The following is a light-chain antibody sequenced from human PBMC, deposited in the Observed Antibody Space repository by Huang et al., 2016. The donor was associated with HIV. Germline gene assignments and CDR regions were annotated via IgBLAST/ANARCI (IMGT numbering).Light chain of an antibody. CDR3: QQFDTSNT. Sequence: EIVLTQSPDTLSLSPGERATLSCRASQSVGSNYLAWYQQKPGQAPRLIIYATSSRATGIPDRFSGSGSGTDFTLTISRLEPEDFAVYYCQQFDTSNTFGQGTKLEIK. J-gene: IGKJ2*01. V-gene: IGKV3-20*01. CDR2: ATS. CDR1: QSVGSNY.